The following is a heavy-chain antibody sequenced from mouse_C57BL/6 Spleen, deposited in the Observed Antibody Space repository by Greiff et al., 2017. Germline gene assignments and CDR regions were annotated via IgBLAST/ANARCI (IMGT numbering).Heavy chain of an antibody. D-gene: IGHD5-5*01. J-gene: IGHJ2*01. CDR1: GFTFSSYA. V-gene: IGHV5-9-1*02. Sequence: KLVESGEGLVKPGGSLKLSCAASGFTFSSYAMSWVRQTPEKRLEWVAYISSGGDYIYYADTVKGRCTISRDNARNTLYLQMSSLKSEDTAMYYCTRGLPWYFDYWGQGTTLTVSS. CDR2: ISSGGDYI. CDR3: TRGLPWYFDY.